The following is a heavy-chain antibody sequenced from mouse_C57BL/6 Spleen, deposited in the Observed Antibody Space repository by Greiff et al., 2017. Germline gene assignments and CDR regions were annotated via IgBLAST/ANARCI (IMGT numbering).Heavy chain of an antibody. CDR3: SRSASYYGSCYSY. Sequence: QVQLQQPGAELVMPGASVKLSCKASGYNFTSYWMHWVKQRPGQGLEWIGEIDPSDSYTNYNQKFKGKSTLTVDKSSSTAYMQLSSLTSDDSAVYYCSRSASYYGSCYSYWGQGTTLTVSS. D-gene: IGHD1-1*01. J-gene: IGHJ2*01. CDR1: GYNFTSYW. V-gene: IGHV1-69*01. CDR2: IDPSDSYT.